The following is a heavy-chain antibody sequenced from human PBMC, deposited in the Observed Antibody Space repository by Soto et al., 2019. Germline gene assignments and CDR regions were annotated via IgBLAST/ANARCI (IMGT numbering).Heavy chain of an antibody. D-gene: IGHD2-8*01. CDR1: GDSVSTNSDT. J-gene: IGHJ5*01. CDR2: TYYRSKWYN. V-gene: IGHV6-1*01. CDR3: ARLIGNSWLDS. Sequence: SQTLSLTCAISGDSVSTNSDTWDWIRQSPSRGLEWLGRTYYRSKWYNDYAVSVKGRITINPDTSNNQLSLQLNSVTPDDTAVYYCARLIGNSWLDSWGQGTLVTVSS.